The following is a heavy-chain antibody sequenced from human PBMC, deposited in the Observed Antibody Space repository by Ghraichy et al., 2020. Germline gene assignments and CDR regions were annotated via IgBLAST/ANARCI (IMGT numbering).Heavy chain of an antibody. CDR1: GFTFSSYS. CDR2: ISSSSSYI. D-gene: IGHD3-3*01. Sequence: GESLNISCAASGFTFSSYSMNWVRQAPGKGLEWVSSISSSSSYIYYADSVKGRFTISRDNAKNSLYLQMNSLRAEDTAVYYCARETRYDFWSGYYEDYWGQGTLVTVSS. CDR3: ARETRYDFWSGYYEDY. V-gene: IGHV3-21*01. J-gene: IGHJ4*02.